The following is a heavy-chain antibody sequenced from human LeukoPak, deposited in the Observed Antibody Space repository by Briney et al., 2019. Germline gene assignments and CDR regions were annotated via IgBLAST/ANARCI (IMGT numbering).Heavy chain of an antibody. V-gene: IGHV3-7*01. J-gene: IGHJ4*02. CDR1: GFTFSDYY. Sequence: PGGSLRLSCAASGFTFSDYYMSWIRHAPGKGLAWVANIKQDGSEKYYVDSVKGRFTISRDNAKNSLYLQMDSLRAEDTAVYYCARIESGSGRYWGQGTLVTVSS. CDR3: ARIESGSGRY. D-gene: IGHD1-26*01. CDR2: IKQDGSEK.